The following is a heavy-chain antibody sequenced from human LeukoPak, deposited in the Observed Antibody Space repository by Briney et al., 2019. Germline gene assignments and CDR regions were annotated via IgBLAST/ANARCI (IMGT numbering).Heavy chain of an antibody. Sequence: GGSLRLSCAASGVTFSSYWMSWVRQAPGKGLEWVANIKQDGSEKYYVDSVKGRFAISTDNSENTLYLQMNSLRAEDTAVYYCARPYSDDSGFYVYWGQGTLVTVSS. J-gene: IGHJ4*02. CDR3: ARPYSDDSGFYVY. CDR2: IKQDGSEK. D-gene: IGHD3-22*01. CDR1: GVTFSSYW. V-gene: IGHV3-7*05.